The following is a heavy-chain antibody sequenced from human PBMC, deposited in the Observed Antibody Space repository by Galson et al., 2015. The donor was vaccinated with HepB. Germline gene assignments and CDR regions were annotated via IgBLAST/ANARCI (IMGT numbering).Heavy chain of an antibody. Sequence: SLRLSCAASGFTFSSYSMNWVRQAPGKGLEWVSYISSSSSTIYYADSVKGRFTISRDNAKNSLYLQMNSLRDEDTAVYYCARDRTYYYGSGSYMFDYWGQGTLVTVSS. V-gene: IGHV3-48*02. CDR3: ARDRTYYYGSGSYMFDY. CDR2: ISSSSSTI. J-gene: IGHJ4*02. CDR1: GFTFSSYS. D-gene: IGHD3-10*01.